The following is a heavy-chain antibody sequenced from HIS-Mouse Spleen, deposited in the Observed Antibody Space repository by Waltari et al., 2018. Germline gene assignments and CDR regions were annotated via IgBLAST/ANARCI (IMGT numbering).Heavy chain of an antibody. CDR3: AREIPYSSSWYDWYFDL. D-gene: IGHD6-13*01. Sequence: QLQLQESGPGLVKPSETLSLTCTVSGGSISSSSYYWGWIRQPPGKGLEWIGSSYYSGSTYYNPSLKSGGTISVDTSKNQFSLKLSSVTAADTAVYYCAREIPYSSSWYDWYFDLWGRGTLVTVSS. J-gene: IGHJ2*01. CDR1: GGSISSSSYY. CDR2: SYYSGST. V-gene: IGHV4-39*07.